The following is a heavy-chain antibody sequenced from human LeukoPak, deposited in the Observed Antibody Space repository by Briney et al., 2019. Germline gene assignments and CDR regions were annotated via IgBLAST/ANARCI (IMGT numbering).Heavy chain of an antibody. D-gene: IGHD3-10*01. V-gene: IGHV3-7*01. CDR3: ARDGTYYYGSGSSNFDY. J-gene: IGHJ4*02. CDR2: IKEDGSEK. Sequence: GGFLRLSCAASGFTFSSYWMSWVRQAPGKGLEWVANIKEDGSEKYYVDSVKGRFTISRDNAKNSLYLQMNSLRAEDTAVYYCARDGTYYYGSGSSNFDYWGQGTLVTVSS. CDR1: GFTFSSYW.